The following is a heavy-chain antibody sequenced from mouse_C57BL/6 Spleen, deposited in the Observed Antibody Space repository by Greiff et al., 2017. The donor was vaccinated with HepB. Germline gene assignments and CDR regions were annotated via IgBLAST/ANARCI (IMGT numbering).Heavy chain of an antibody. CDR3: ARSGSQYYFDY. V-gene: IGHV1-81*01. CDR1: GYTFTSYG. D-gene: IGHD1-1*01. Sequence: QVQLKQSGAELARPGASVKLSCKASGYTFTSYGISWVKQRTGQGLEWIGEIYPRSGNTYYNEKFKGKATLTADKSSSTAYMELRSLTSEDSAVYFCARSGSQYYFDYWGQGTTLTVSS. J-gene: IGHJ2*01. CDR2: IYPRSGNT.